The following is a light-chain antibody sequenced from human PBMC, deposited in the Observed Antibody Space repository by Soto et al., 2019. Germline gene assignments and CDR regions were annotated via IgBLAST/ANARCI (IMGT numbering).Light chain of an antibody. CDR3: HHSGNSHGT. CDR2: GAS. CDR1: QTISSRY. Sequence: EIVLAQSPGTLSLSPGERATLSCRASQTISSRYLTWYQQKSGQVPRLLIYGASSRATGIPDRFSGSGSGTDFTITISRLEPEYVAVYYCHHSGNSHGTFGQGTKVEIK. V-gene: IGKV3-20*01. J-gene: IGKJ1*01.